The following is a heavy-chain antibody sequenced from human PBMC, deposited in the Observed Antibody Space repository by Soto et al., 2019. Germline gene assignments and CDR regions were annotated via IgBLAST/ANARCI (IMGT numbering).Heavy chain of an antibody. J-gene: IGHJ4*02. CDR2: IIPILGIA. CDR3: ATSIAVAGVDY. V-gene: IGHV1-69*02. CDR1: GGTFSIFT. Sequence: QVQLVQSGAEVKKPGSSVKVSCKASGGTFSIFTISWVRQAPGQGLEWMGKIIPILGIANYAQTFQGRVTITADQSTSTAYMELSSLRSEDTAVYYCATSIAVAGVDYWGQGTLVTVSS. D-gene: IGHD6-13*01.